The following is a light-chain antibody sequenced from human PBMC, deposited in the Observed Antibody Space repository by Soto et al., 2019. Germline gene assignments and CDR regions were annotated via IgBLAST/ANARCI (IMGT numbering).Light chain of an antibody. CDR3: MQTIQVPRT. Sequence: DIVMTQSPLSLPVTPGEPASISCRSSQSLLHSDAYNYLDWYLQKPGQSPQLLIHLGSSRASGVPDRFSGSGSGTDFTLKITRVEAEDVGVYYCMQTIQVPRTFGQGTKVEIK. CDR1: QSLLHSDAYNY. V-gene: IGKV2-28*01. J-gene: IGKJ1*01. CDR2: LGS.